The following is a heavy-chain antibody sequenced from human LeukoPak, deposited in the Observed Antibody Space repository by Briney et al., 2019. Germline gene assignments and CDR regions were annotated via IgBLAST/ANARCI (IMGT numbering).Heavy chain of an antibody. CDR1: GGSVGRVSYY. V-gene: IGHV4-61*01. J-gene: IGHJ3*02. D-gene: IGHD6-19*01. Sequence: PSETLSLTCTVSGGSVGRVSYYWSWTRQPPGKGLEWIEHIHHSGTTNYSPSLKSRVTISVDTSKNQLSLNLSSVTAADTSLYYCARHLTNWESVAAPPASDAFGIWGQGAMVTVSS. CDR2: IHHSGTT. CDR3: ARHLTNWESVAAPPASDAFGI.